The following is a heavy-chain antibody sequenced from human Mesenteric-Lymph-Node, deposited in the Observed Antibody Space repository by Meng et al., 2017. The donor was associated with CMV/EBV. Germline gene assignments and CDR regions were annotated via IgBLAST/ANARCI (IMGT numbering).Heavy chain of an antibody. Sequence: GGSLRLSCEASGFTFSNYWMSWVRQAPGKGLEWVANIKKDGGEKYYLASVKGRFTISRDNAKNTLYLQMNSLRAEDTAVYYCARISDLHYDILTGYYMVDYWGQGTLVTVSS. CDR1: GFTFSNYW. D-gene: IGHD3-9*01. J-gene: IGHJ4*02. CDR2: IKKDGGEK. CDR3: ARISDLHYDILTGYYMVDY. V-gene: IGHV3-7*01.